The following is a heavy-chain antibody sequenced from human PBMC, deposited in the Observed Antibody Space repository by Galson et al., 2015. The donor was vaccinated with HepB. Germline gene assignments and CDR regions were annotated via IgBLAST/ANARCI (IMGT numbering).Heavy chain of an antibody. Sequence: SVKVSCKASGYTFTSYAMHWVRQAPGQRLEWMGWINAGNGNTKYSQKFQGRVTITRDTSASTAYMELSSLRSEDTAVYYCARELIPGAGTTDYYYGMDVWGQGTTVTVSS. D-gene: IGHD1-1*01. CDR2: INAGNGNT. J-gene: IGHJ6*02. V-gene: IGHV1-3*01. CDR1: GYTFTSYA. CDR3: ARELIPGAGTTDYYYGMDV.